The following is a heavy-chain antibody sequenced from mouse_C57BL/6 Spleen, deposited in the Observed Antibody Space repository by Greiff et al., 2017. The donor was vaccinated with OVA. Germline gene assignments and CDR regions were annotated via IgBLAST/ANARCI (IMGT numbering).Heavy chain of an antibody. V-gene: IGHV1-61*01. D-gene: IGHD2-9*01. J-gene: IGHJ4*01. Sequence: QVHVKQPGAELVRPGSSVKLSCKASGYTFTSYWMDWVKQRPGQGLEWIGNIYPSDSETHYNQKFKDKATLTVDKSSSTAYMQLSSLTSEDSAVYYCAREGAYYGYGGAMDYWGQGTSVTVSS. CDR1: GYTFTSYW. CDR3: AREGAYYGYGGAMDY. CDR2: IYPSDSET.